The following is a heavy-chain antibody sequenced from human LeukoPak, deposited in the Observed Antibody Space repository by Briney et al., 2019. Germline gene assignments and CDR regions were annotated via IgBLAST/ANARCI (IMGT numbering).Heavy chain of an antibody. CDR1: GFTFSSYG. CDR2: IRYDGSNK. CDR3: AKDPGGSYSHFDY. D-gene: IGHD1-26*01. J-gene: IGHJ4*02. Sequence: GGSLRLSCAASGFTFSSYGMHWVRQAPGKRLEWVAFIRYDGSNKYHADSVRGRFTISRDNSKNTLYLQMNSLRSEDTAVYYCAKDPGGSYSHFDYWGQGTLVTVSS. V-gene: IGHV3-30*02.